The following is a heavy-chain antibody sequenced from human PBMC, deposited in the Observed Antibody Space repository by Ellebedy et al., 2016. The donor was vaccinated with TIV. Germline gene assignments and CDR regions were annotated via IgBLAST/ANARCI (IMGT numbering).Heavy chain of an antibody. J-gene: IGHJ4*02. CDR3: ARDLYGSEKQ. CDR1: GSTFPSYG. V-gene: IGHV3-23*01. Sequence: GGSLRLSXAASGSTFPSYGMSWVRQAPGKGLEWVSTVLSSVHETYYIDSVKGRFTISRDNSKNTLYLHMNSLRAEDTAIYYCARDLYGSEKQWGQGTLVTVSS. D-gene: IGHD3-10*01. CDR2: VLSSVHET.